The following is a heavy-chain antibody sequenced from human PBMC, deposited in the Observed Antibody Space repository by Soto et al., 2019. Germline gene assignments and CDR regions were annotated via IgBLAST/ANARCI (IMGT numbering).Heavy chain of an antibody. CDR3: ARWELAYYYGMDV. V-gene: IGHV4-59*01. CDR2: IYYSGST. J-gene: IGHJ6*02. Sequence: SETLSLTCTVSGGSISRYYWSWIRQPPGKGLEWLGYIYYSGSTSYNPSLKSRVTISVDTSKNQFSLKLSSVTAADTAVYYCARWELAYYYGMDVWGQGTTVTVSS. D-gene: IGHD1-26*01. CDR1: GGSISRYY.